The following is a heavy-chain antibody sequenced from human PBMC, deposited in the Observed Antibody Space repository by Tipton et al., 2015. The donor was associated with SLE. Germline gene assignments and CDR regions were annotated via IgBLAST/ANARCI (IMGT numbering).Heavy chain of an antibody. J-gene: IGHJ6*03. CDR2: IRSNTSGGTT. V-gene: IGHV3-49*04. CDR1: GFTFGNFA. CDR3: ARNGGSYDYYFYMDG. D-gene: IGHD2-8*01. Sequence: SLRLSCTASGFTFGNFALTWVRPAPGKGLEWVGLIRSNTSGGTTEYAASVKGRFTISRDDSKRIAYLQMNSLKTEDTAVYYCARNGGSYDYYFYMDGWGKGTTVTVSS.